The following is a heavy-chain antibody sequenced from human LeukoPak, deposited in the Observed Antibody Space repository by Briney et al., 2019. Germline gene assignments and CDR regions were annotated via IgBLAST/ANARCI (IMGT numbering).Heavy chain of an antibody. Sequence: GGSLRLSCAASGFTFSSYAMHWVRQAPGKGLEWVAVISYDGSNKYYADSVKGRFTISRDNSKNTLYLQMNSLRAEGTAVYYCAREAPSSGYPYYFDYWGQGTLVTVSS. CDR3: AREAPSSGYPYYFDY. D-gene: IGHD6-19*01. J-gene: IGHJ4*02. CDR1: GFTFSSYA. V-gene: IGHV3-30*04. CDR2: ISYDGSNK.